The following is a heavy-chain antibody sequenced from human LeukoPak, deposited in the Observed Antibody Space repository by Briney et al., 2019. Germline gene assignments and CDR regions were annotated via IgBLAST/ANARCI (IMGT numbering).Heavy chain of an antibody. V-gene: IGHV1-18*01. Sequence: ASVKVSCKASGYTFTSYGISWVRQAPGQGLEWMGWISANNGDTDYPPKLQDRVTMTTDTYTSAAYMELRSLRSDDTAMYYCARESHETREDYWGQGTLVTVSS. CDR3: ARESHETREDY. J-gene: IGHJ4*02. CDR2: ISANNGDT. CDR1: GYTFTSYG. D-gene: IGHD1-1*01.